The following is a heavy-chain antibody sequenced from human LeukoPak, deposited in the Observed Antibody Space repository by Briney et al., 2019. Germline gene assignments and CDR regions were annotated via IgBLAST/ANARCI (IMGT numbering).Heavy chain of an antibody. V-gene: IGHV4-38-2*02. CDR2: IYHSGST. Sequence: SETLSLACTVSGYSISSGYYWGWIRQPPGKGLEWIGSIYHSGSTYYNPSLKSRVTISVDTSKNQFSLKLSSVTAADTAVYYCARARDSDFWSGYFDYWGQGTLVTVSS. J-gene: IGHJ4*02. D-gene: IGHD3-3*01. CDR3: ARARDSDFWSGYFDY. CDR1: GYSISSGYY.